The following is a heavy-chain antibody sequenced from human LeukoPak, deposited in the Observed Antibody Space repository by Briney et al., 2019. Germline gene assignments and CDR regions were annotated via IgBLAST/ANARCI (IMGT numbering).Heavy chain of an antibody. CDR3: ARLFGNSDFDY. CDR2: IYYSGST. Sequence: PSETLSLTCTVSGGSISSSSYYWGWIRQPPGKGLEWVGSIYYSGSTYYNPSPKSRVTISVDTSKNQFSLKLSSVTAADTAVYYCARLFGNSDFDYWGQGTLVTVSS. CDR1: GGSISSSSYY. V-gene: IGHV4-39*01. D-gene: IGHD4-23*01. J-gene: IGHJ4*02.